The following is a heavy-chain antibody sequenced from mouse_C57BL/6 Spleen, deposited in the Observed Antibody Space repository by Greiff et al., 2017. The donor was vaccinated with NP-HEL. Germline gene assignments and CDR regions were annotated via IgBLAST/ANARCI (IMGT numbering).Heavy chain of an antibody. J-gene: IGHJ3*01. CDR3: ARGGVTSFAY. Sequence: VQLQQSGPELVKPGASVKIPCKASGYTFTDYNMDWVKQSHGKSLERIGDINPNNGGTIYNQKFKGKATLTVDKSSSTAYMELRSLTSEDTAVYYCARGGVTSFAYWGQGTLVTVSA. CDR2: INPNNGGT. CDR1: GYTFTDYN. V-gene: IGHV1-18*01. D-gene: IGHD2-2*01.